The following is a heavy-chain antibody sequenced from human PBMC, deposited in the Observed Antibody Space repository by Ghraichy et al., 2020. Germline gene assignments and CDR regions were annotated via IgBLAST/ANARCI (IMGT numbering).Heavy chain of an antibody. CDR3: AREPLARPFDY. J-gene: IGHJ4*02. V-gene: IGHV4-34*01. CDR2: INHSGST. CDR1: GGSFSGYY. Sequence: SETLTLTCAVYGGSFSGYYWSWIRQPPGKGLEWIGEINHSGSTNYNPSLKSRVTISVDTSKNQFSLKLSSVTAADTAVYYCAREPLARPFDYWGQGTLVTVSS. D-gene: IGHD1-26*01.